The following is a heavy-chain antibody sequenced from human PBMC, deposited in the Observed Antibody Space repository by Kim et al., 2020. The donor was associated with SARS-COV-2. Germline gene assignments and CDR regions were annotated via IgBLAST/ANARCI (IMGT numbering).Heavy chain of an antibody. D-gene: IGHD4-4*01. CDR2: KK. Sequence: KKKYPQKNQGRVTSTRNTPANTAYMDLSSLTSEDTAIYYCARDMNPTVYDYWGQGTLVTVSS. CDR3: ARDMNPTVYDY. J-gene: IGHJ4*02. V-gene: IGHV1-3*01.